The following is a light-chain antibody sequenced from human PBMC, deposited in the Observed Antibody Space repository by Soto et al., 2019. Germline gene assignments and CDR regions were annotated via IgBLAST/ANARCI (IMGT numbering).Light chain of an antibody. CDR3: SSYTSSNTLYV. V-gene: IGLV2-14*01. Sequence: QSVLTQPASVSGSPGQSITISCTGTSSDVGAYNYVSWYQQHPGKAPKLMIYEVSNRPSGVSNRFSGSKSGNTASLIISGLQTEDEADYYCSSYTSSNTLYVFGTGTKLTVL. CDR2: EVS. CDR1: SSDVGAYNY. J-gene: IGLJ1*01.